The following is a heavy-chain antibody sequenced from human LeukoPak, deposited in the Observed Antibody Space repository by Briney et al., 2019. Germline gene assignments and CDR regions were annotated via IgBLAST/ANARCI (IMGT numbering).Heavy chain of an antibody. CDR1: GGSISSSSYY. CDR2: IYYSGST. V-gene: IGHV4-39*02. CDR3: ARRKRDGYNLHYFDY. Sequence: KASETLSLTCTVSGGSISSSSYYWGWIRQPPGKGLEWIGSIYYSGSTYYNPSLQSRVTVSRDTSKNHFSLKVNSVTAADTAIYYCARRKRDGYNLHYFDYWGQGTRVTVSS. D-gene: IGHD5-24*01. J-gene: IGHJ4*02.